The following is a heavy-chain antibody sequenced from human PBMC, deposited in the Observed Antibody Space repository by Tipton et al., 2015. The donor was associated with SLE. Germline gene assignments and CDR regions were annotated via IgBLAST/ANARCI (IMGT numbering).Heavy chain of an antibody. D-gene: IGHD2-2*01. CDR2: IYYTGST. V-gene: IGHV4-59*08. Sequence: TLSLTCTVSGGSISSYYWSWIRQPPGKGLEWIGHIYYTGSTNYNPSLTSRVTISVDTSKNQFSLKLSSVTAADTAVYYCARRQYCSSTSCYSYGMDVWGQGTTVTV. CDR3: ARRQYCSSTSCYSYGMDV. J-gene: IGHJ6*02. CDR1: GGSISSYY.